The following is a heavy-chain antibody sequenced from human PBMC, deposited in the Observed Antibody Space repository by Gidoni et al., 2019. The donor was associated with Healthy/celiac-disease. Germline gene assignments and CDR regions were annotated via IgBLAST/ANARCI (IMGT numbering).Heavy chain of an antibody. CDR2: IYYSGST. CDR1: GGSISSGGYY. D-gene: IGHD5-18*01. J-gene: IGHJ4*02. Sequence: QLQLQESGPGLVKPSQTLSLTFTVPGGSISSGGYYCSWIRQHPGKGLEWIGYIYYSGSTYYNPSLKSRVTISVDTSKNQFSLKLSSVTAADTAVYYCARESVDTAMVDYWGQGTLVTVSS. CDR3: ARESVDTAMVDY. V-gene: IGHV4-31*03.